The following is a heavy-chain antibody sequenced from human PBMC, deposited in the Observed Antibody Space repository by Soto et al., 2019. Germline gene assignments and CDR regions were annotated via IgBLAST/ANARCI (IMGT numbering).Heavy chain of an antibody. CDR1: GVSISSGDYY. J-gene: IGHJ6*02. V-gene: IGHV4-31*03. CDR2: IHNSGTT. D-gene: IGHD3-9*01. Sequence: PSETLSLTCIVSGVSISSGDYYWRWIRQHPGKGLEWIGYIHNSGTTYYNPSLKGRLTISVDTSKNQFSLSLSSVTAADTAVYYCARGQSAGHYVYYGMDVWGQGTTVTVSS. CDR3: ARGQSAGHYVYYGMDV.